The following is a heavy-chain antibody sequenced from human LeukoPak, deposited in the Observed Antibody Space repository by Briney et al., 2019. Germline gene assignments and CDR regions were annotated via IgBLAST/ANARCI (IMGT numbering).Heavy chain of an antibody. D-gene: IGHD4-17*01. V-gene: IGHV3-21*01. CDR1: GFTFSSYS. CDR2: ISSSTYI. Sequence: GGSLRLSCAASGFTFSSYSMNWVRQVPGKGLEWVSSISSSTYIYYADSVKGRFTISRDNAKNSLYLQMNSLRAEATAVYYCAREGATVTDAFDIWGQGTLVTVSS. CDR3: AREGATVTDAFDI. J-gene: IGHJ3*02.